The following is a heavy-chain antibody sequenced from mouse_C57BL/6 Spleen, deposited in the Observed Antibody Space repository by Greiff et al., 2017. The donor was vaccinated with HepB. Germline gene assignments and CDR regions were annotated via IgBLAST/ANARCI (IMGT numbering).Heavy chain of an antibody. V-gene: IGHV1-69*01. Sequence: QVQLQQPGAELVMPGASVKLSCKASGYTFTSYWMHWVKQRPGQGLEWIGEIDPSDSYTNYNQKFKGKSTLTVDKSSSTAYMQLSSLTSEDSAVYYCAREDGSSSNWGQGTTLTVSS. CDR3: AREDGSSSN. J-gene: IGHJ2*01. D-gene: IGHD1-1*01. CDR2: IDPSDSYT. CDR1: GYTFTSYW.